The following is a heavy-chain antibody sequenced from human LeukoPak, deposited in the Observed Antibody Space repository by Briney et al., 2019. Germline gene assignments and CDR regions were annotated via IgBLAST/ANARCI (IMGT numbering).Heavy chain of an antibody. J-gene: IGHJ4*02. V-gene: IGHV3-48*01. CDR2: ISSSSSTI. D-gene: IGHD3-22*01. Sequence: GGSLRLSCAASGFTFSSHSMNWVRQAPGKGLEWVSYISSSSSTIYYADSVKGRFTISRDNAKNSLYLQMNSLRAEDTAVYYCARGAYYYEDWGQGTLVTASS. CDR1: GFTFSSHS. CDR3: ARGAYYYED.